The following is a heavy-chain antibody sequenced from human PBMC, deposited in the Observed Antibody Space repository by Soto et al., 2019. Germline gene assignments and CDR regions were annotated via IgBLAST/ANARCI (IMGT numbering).Heavy chain of an antibody. J-gene: IGHJ6*03. CDR3: ARGAGYCSSTSCHHESHYYYYYYMDV. D-gene: IGHD2-2*01. CDR2: IYYSGST. Sequence: SETLSLTCTVSGGSISSYYWSWIRQPPGKGLEWIGYIYYSGSTNYNPSLKSRVTISVDTSKNQFSLKLSSVTAADTAVYYCARGAGYCSSTSCHHESHYYYYYYMDVWGKGTTVTVSS. CDR1: GGSISSYY. V-gene: IGHV4-59*01.